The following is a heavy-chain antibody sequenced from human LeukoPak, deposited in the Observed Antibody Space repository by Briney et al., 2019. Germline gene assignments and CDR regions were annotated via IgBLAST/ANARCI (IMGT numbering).Heavy chain of an antibody. CDR2: IDHTGST. V-gene: IGHV4-59*12. J-gene: IGHJ4*02. CDR1: DDSITIYY. Sequence: SETLSLTCTVSDDSITIYYWTWIRQPPGKGLEWIGYIDHTGSTNYNPSLNSRVTISVDTSKNQFSLKLSSVTAADTAVYYCARDLFRVREPTDYWGQGTLVTVSS. CDR3: ARDLFRVREPTDY. D-gene: IGHD1-26*01.